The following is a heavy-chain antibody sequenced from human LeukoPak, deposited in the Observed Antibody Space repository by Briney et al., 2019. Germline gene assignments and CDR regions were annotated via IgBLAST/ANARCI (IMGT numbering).Heavy chain of an antibody. D-gene: IGHD3-10*01. J-gene: IGHJ6*02. Sequence: SETLSLTCTVSGDSISRYYWSWIRQPPGKGVEWIGYIHYSGSTNNNPSLKSRLTISIDTSKNQFSLKLSSVTAADTAVYYCARNYASGNYFDFYYYNMDVWGQGTTVTVSS. CDR2: IHYSGST. CDR3: ARNYASGNYFDFYYYNMDV. CDR1: GDSISRYY. V-gene: IGHV4-59*01.